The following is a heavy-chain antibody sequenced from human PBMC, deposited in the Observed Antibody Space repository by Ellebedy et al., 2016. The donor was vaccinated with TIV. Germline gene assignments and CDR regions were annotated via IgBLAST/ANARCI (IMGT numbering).Heavy chain of an antibody. V-gene: IGHV3-53*05. CDR1: GFTVSSNY. D-gene: IGHD1-26*01. Sequence: PGGSLRLSCAASGFTVSSNYMSWVRQAPGKGLEWVSVIYSGGSTYYADSVKGRFTISRDNSKNTLYLQMNSLRSDDTAVYYCARSRGKVGATLDWFDPWGQGTLVTVSS. J-gene: IGHJ5*02. CDR2: IYSGGST. CDR3: ARSRGKVGATLDWFDP.